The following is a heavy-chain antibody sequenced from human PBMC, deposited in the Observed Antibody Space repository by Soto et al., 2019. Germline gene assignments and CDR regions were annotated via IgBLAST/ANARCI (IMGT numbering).Heavy chain of an antibody. Sequence: GKGLEWVSVIYSGGSTYYADSVKGRFTISRDNSKNTLYLQMNSLRAEDTAVYYCVSYKTGDAIPDRSTVSAFLLNRTSDL. V-gene: IGHV3-53*01. D-gene: IGHD2-21*02. CDR3: VSYKTGDAIPDRSTVSAFLLNRTSDL. J-gene: IGHJ2*01. CDR2: IYSGGST.